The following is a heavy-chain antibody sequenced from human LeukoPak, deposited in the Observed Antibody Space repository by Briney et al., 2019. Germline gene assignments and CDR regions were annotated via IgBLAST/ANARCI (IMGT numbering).Heavy chain of an antibody. CDR2: ISSNGGST. V-gene: IGHV3-64*01. Sequence: PTGGSLRLSCAASGFTFSSYAMHWVRQAPGKGLEYVSAISSNGGSTYYATSVRGRFTISRDNSKNTLYLQMGSLRAEDMAVYYCARVGDRDAFDIWGQGTMVTVSS. CDR3: ARVGDRDAFDI. D-gene: IGHD3-22*01. J-gene: IGHJ3*02. CDR1: GFTFSSYA.